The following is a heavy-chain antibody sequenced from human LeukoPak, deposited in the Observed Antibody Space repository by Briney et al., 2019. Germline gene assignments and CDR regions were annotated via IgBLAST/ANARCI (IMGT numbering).Heavy chain of an antibody. V-gene: IGHV1-2*02. Sequence: ASVKVSCKASGYTFTSYGISWVRQAPGQGLEWMGGIIPIFGTANYAQKFQGRVTMTRDTSISTAYMELSRLRSDDTAVYYYARDRGWEMASSYWGQGTLVTVSS. CDR2: IIPIFGTA. CDR3: ARDRGWEMASSY. D-gene: IGHD5-24*01. J-gene: IGHJ4*02. CDR1: GYTFTSYG.